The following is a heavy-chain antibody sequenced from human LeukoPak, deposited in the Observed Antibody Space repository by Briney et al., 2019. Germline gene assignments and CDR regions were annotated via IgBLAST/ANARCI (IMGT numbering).Heavy chain of an antibody. CDR2: IYHSGST. D-gene: IGHD5-12*01. CDR3: ARDGSGYSGYEAYDY. CDR1: GYSISSGYY. Sequence: SETLSLTCTVSGYSISSGYYWGWIRQPPGKGLEWIGSIYHSGSTNYNPSLKSRVTISVDTSKNQFSLKLSSVTAADTAVYYCARDGSGYSGYEAYDYWGQGTLVTVSS. V-gene: IGHV4-38-2*02. J-gene: IGHJ4*02.